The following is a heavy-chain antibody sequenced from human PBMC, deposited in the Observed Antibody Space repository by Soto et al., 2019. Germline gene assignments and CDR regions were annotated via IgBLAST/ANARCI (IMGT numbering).Heavy chain of an antibody. Sequence: SETLSLTCTVSGGSISSYYWSWIRQPPGKGLEWIGYIYYSGSTNYNPSLKSRVTISVDTSKNQFSLKLSSVTAADTAVYYCAREIYGDTLYYYYYMDVWGKGTTVTVSS. D-gene: IGHD4-17*01. J-gene: IGHJ6*03. CDR1: GGSISSYY. CDR2: IYYSGST. V-gene: IGHV4-59*01. CDR3: AREIYGDTLYYYYYMDV.